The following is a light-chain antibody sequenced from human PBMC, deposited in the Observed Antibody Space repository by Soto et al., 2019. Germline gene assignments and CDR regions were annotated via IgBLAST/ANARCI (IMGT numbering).Light chain of an antibody. CDR2: DVT. Sequence: QSVLTQPASVSGSPGQSITISCTGTSSDVGGYNFVSWYQQHPDKAPKLMIYDVTNRPSGVSNRFSGSKSGNTASLTISGLQAEDEADYSCSSYTSITTYVFVTGTKVPVL. CDR3: SSYTSITTYV. CDR1: SSDVGGYNF. V-gene: IGLV2-14*01. J-gene: IGLJ1*01.